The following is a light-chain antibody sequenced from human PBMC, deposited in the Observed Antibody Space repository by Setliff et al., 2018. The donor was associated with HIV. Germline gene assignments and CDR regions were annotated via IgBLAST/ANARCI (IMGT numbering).Light chain of an antibody. CDR3: SSYTSSSTYV. Sequence: QSVLTQPASVSGSPGQSITISCTGTSSDVGTYNAVYWYQQHPGKAPKLMIYDVSTRPSGVSNRFSGSKSGNTASLTISWLQTEDEADYYCSSYTSSSTYVFGTGTKVTVL. J-gene: IGLJ1*01. CDR1: SSDVGTYNA. V-gene: IGLV2-14*01. CDR2: DVS.